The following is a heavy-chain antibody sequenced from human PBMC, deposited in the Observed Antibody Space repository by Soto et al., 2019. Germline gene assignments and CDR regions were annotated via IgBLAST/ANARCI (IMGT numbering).Heavy chain of an antibody. J-gene: IGHJ4*02. D-gene: IGHD3-3*02. Sequence: GGSLRLSCAASGFTFSDSAIHWVGQASGKGLEWVGRIRTKTNNYAATYAPSVEGRFTISRDDSKNTAYLQMNSLKTEDTAVYYCSSSMFGAIVTKNYWGQG. CDR2: IRTKTNNYAA. CDR3: SSSMFGAIVTKNY. V-gene: IGHV3-73*01. CDR1: GFTFSDSA.